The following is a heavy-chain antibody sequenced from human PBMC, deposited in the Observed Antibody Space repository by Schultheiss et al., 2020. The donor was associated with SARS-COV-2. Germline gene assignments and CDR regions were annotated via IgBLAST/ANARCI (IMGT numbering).Heavy chain of an antibody. J-gene: IGHJ6*03. CDR1: GGSFSGYY. V-gene: IGHV4-34*01. CDR2: INHSGST. D-gene: IGHD6-13*01. Sequence: SETLSLTCAVYGGSFSGYYWSWIRQPPGKGLEWIGEINHSGSTNYNPSLKSRVTISVDTSKNQFSLKLSSVTAADTAVYYCAREMGVAAAGTGYYYYYYMDVWGKGTTVTVSS. CDR3: AREMGVAAAGTGYYYYYYMDV.